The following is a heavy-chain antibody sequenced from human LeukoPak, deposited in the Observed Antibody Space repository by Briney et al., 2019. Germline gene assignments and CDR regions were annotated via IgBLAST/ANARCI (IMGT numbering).Heavy chain of an antibody. CDR2: ISYDGSNK. CDR1: GFTFSSYA. Sequence: PGGSLRLSCAASGFTFSSYAMHWVRQAPGKGLEWVAVISYDGSNKYYADSVKGRFTISRDNSKNTLYLQMNSLRAEDTAVYYCAREYYYGSGSTYYFDYWGQGTLVTVSS. CDR3: AREYYYGSGSTYYFDY. D-gene: IGHD3-10*01. V-gene: IGHV3-30-3*01. J-gene: IGHJ4*02.